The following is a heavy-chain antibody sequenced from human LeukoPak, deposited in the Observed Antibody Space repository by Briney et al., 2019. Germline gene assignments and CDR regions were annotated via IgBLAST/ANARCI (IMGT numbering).Heavy chain of an antibody. CDR1: GYSFTSYW. J-gene: IGHJ3*02. Sequence: GESLKISCKGSGYSFTSYWIGWVRQMPGKGLEWMGIIYPGDSDTRYSPSFQGQVTISAGKSISTAYLQWSSLKASDTAMYYCARYCGGDCSVDAFDIWGQGTMVTVSS. CDR2: IYPGDSDT. CDR3: ARYCGGDCSVDAFDI. V-gene: IGHV5-51*01. D-gene: IGHD2-21*02.